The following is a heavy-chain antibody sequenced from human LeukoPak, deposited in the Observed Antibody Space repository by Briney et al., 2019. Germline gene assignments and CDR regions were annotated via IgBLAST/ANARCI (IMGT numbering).Heavy chain of an antibody. CDR2: IIPIFGTA. CDR1: GGTFSSYA. CDR3: ARGKVSDILTGSYYFDY. D-gene: IGHD3-9*01. J-gene: IGHJ4*02. Sequence: SVKVSCKASGGTFSSYAISWVRQAPGQGLEWMGGIIPIFGTANYAQKFQGRVTITADESTSTAYMEPSSLRSEDTAVYYCARGKVSDILTGSYYFDYWGQGTLVTVSS. V-gene: IGHV1-69*01.